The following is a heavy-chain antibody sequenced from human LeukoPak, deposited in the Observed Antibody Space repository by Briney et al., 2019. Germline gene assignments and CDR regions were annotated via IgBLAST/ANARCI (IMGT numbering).Heavy chain of an antibody. Sequence: GGSLRLSCAASGVTFDDYAMHWVRQAPGKGLEWVSLISWDGGSTYYADSVKGRFTISRDNSKNSLYLQMNSLRAEDTALYYCAKSRSRSGWYYFDYWGQGTLFTVSS. CDR3: AKSRSRSGWYYFDY. J-gene: IGHJ4*02. CDR2: ISWDGGST. D-gene: IGHD6-19*01. V-gene: IGHV3-43D*04. CDR1: GVTFDDYA.